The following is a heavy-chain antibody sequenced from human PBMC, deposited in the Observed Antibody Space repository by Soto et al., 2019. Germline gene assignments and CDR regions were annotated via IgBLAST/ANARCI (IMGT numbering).Heavy chain of an antibody. CDR3: ARCSASWYWFDP. Sequence: QVQLQESGPGLVKPSQTLSLSCAVSGDSIDDGAYYWTWIRHHPVKGLEWLGYIYYTGRTSYNPSLKSRLTISLATSNHQFSLRLNSVTAADTAGYYCARCSASWYWFDPWGQGTLVTVSS. V-gene: IGHV4-31*11. CDR2: IYYTGRT. J-gene: IGHJ5*02. D-gene: IGHD6-13*01. CDR1: GDSIDDGAYY.